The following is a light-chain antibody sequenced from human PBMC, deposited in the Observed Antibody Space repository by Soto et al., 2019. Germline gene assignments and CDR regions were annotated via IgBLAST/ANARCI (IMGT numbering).Light chain of an antibody. V-gene: IGKV3-20*01. J-gene: IGKJ3*01. CDR3: QQYGSSPFT. CDR2: GAT. CDR1: ESVSSSY. Sequence: EIVLTQSPGTLSLSPGESVTLSCGASESVSSSYLAWYQQKPGQAPRLLIYGATTRLRGVPDRFSGSGSGTDFTLTISRLEPEDFAVYYCQQYGSSPFTFGPGTKVDI.